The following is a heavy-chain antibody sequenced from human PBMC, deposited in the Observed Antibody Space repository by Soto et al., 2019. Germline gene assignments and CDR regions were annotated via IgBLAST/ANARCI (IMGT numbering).Heavy chain of an antibody. CDR1: GYTFTSYA. CDR2: INAGNGNT. CDR3: ALGGVAITGSYYYYGMDV. Sequence: QVQLVQSGAEVKKPGASVKVSCKASGYTFTSYAMHWVREAPGQRLEWMGWINAGNGNTKYSQKFQGRVTITRDTSASTAYMELSSLRSQDTAVYYCALGGVAITGSYYYYGMDVWGQGTTVTLSS. J-gene: IGHJ6*02. D-gene: IGHD3-3*01. V-gene: IGHV1-3*01.